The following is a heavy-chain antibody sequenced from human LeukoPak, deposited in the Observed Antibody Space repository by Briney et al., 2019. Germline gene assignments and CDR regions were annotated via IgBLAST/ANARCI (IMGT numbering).Heavy chain of an antibody. J-gene: IGHJ4*02. D-gene: IGHD3-10*01. CDR1: GFTFSSYG. Sequence: GGSLRLSCAASGFTFSSYGMHWVRQAPGKGLELVAVISYDGSNKYYADSVKGRFTISRDNSKNTLYLQMNSLRAEDTAVYYCAAATHYHGSGNDFDYWGQGTLVTVSS. V-gene: IGHV3-30*03. CDR3: AAATHYHGSGNDFDY. CDR2: ISYDGSNK.